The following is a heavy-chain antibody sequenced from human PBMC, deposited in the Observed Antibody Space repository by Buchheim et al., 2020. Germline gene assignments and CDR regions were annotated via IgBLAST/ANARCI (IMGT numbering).Heavy chain of an antibody. CDR3: ARVRASGWYFFDF. Sequence: QVQLQESGPRLVKPSETLSLTCTVSGGSISGYYWSWIRQPPEKGLEWIGYVSYSGTTVYAPSLDRRVTISVDTPNKQFSLKLTSATAADTAVYYCARVRASGWYFFDFWGQGTL. V-gene: IGHV4-59*01. D-gene: IGHD6-19*01. CDR1: GGSISGYY. CDR2: VSYSGTT. J-gene: IGHJ4*02.